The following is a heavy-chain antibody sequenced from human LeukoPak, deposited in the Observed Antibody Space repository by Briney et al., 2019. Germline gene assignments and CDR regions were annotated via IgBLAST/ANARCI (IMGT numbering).Heavy chain of an antibody. J-gene: IGHJ4*02. CDR1: GGSISSGGYY. CDR2: IYYSGST. Sequence: SETLSLTCTVSGGSISSGGYYWSWIRQHPGKGLEWIGYIYYSGSTSYSPSLKSRVTISVDTSKNQFSLKLSSVTAADTAVYYCARDWSLDYWGQGTLVTVSS. V-gene: IGHV4-31*03. CDR3: ARDWSLDY.